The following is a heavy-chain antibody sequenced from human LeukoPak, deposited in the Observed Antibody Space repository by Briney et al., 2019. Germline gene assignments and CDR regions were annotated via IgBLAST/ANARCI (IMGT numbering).Heavy chain of an antibody. D-gene: IGHD2-2*02. J-gene: IGHJ4*02. CDR2: INHSGST. V-gene: IGHV4-34*01. CDR3: ARGQYRLSYFYY. CDR1: GGSFSGYY. Sequence: SETLSLTCAVYGGSFSGYYWSWIRQPPGKGLEWIGEINHSGSTNYNPSLKSRVTISVDTSKNQLSLKLSSVTAADTAVYYCARGQYRLSYFYYWGQGTLVTVSS.